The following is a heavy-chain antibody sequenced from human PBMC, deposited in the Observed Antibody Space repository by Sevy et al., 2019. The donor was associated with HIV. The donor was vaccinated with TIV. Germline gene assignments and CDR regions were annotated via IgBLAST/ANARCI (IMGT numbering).Heavy chain of an antibody. D-gene: IGHD3-10*01. CDR1: GFTFSSYS. J-gene: IGHJ6*02. Sequence: PRLSCAASGFTFSSYSMNWVRQAPGKGLEWVSSISSSSSYIYYADSVKGRFTISRDNAKNSLYLQMNSLRAEDTAVYYCARDLITMVRGVIINSPSLSSMDVWGQGTTVTVSS. V-gene: IGHV3-21*01. CDR2: ISSSSSYI. CDR3: ARDLITMVRGVIINSPSLSSMDV.